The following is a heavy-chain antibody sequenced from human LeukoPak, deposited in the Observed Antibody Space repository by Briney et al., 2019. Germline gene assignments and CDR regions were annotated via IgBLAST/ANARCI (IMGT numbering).Heavy chain of an antibody. D-gene: IGHD3-9*01. CDR2: ISVHNGNT. V-gene: IGHV1-18*01. J-gene: IGHJ3*02. CDR3: ARGGYYDILTGYETVDAFDI. CDR1: GYTFTRYA. Sequence: ASVKVSCKASGYTFTRYAITWVRQAPGQGPEWMGRISVHNGNTNYAQKLQGRVTMTTDTSTSTAYMELRSLRSDDTAVYYCARGGYYDILTGYETVDAFDIWGQGTMATVSP.